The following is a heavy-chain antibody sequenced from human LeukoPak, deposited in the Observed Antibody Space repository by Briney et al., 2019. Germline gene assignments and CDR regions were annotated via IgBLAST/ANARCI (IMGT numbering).Heavy chain of an antibody. Sequence: GGSLRLSCVVSGFTSSSYSMSCVRQAPGKGLEWVSSISASSNFISYADSVKGRFTISRDNAKKSLYLQMNSVRAEDTAVYYWARDPGYSSGWFDYWGQGALVTVSS. CDR3: ARDPGYSSGWFDY. CDR1: GFTSSSYS. J-gene: IGHJ4*02. CDR2: ISASSNFI. D-gene: IGHD6-19*01. V-gene: IGHV3-21*01.